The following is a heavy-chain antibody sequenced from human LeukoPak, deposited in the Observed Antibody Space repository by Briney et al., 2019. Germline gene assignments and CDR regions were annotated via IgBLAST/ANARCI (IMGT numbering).Heavy chain of an antibody. J-gene: IGHJ4*02. Sequence: PGGSLRLSCAASGFTFSSYAMHWVRQAPGKGLEWVAVISYDGSNKYYADSVKGRFAISRDNSKNTLYLQMNSLRAEDTAVYYCARESRDDYVWGSYRPYYFDYWGQGTLVTVSS. V-gene: IGHV3-30*09. CDR3: ARESRDDYVWGSYRPYYFDY. CDR1: GFTFSSYA. D-gene: IGHD3-16*02. CDR2: ISYDGSNK.